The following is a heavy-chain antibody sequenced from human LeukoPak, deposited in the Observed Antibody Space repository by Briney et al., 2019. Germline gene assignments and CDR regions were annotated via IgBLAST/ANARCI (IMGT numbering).Heavy chain of an antibody. CDR1: GFTVSSNY. CDR2: IYSGGRT. D-gene: IGHD3-3*01. Sequence: GGSLRLXCAASGFTVSSNYMSWVRQAPGKGLEWVSVIYSGGRTYYADSVKGRFTISRDNSKNTLYLQMNSLRAEDTAVYYCARALYDFWSGYTLDYWGQGTLVTVSS. CDR3: ARALYDFWSGYTLDY. V-gene: IGHV3-66*02. J-gene: IGHJ4*02.